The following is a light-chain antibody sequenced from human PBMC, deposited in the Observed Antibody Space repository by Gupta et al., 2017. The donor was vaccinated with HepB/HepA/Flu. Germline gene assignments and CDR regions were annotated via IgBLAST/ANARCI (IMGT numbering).Light chain of an antibody. J-gene: IGKJ5*01. V-gene: IGKV3-15*01. CDR3: QQYNAWPLT. CDR1: QSVTSK. Sequence: EIVMTQSPATLSVSPGESATLSCRASQSVTSKLAWYQQKPGQAPRLLIYGASARATGIPARFSGSGSGTEFTLTISSLQSVDFAVYHCQQYNAWPLTFGQGTRLEIK. CDR2: GAS.